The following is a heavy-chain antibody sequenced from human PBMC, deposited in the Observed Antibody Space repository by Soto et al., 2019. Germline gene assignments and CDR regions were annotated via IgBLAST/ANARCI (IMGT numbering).Heavy chain of an antibody. Sequence: PSETLSLTCTVSARSISSGVYYCMGIRQHPGKGLDWIGYIYYSGSTYYNPTLKSRVTISVDTSKNRFSLKLSSVTAADTAVYYCARVGLRTCYYYCYGMGVWGQETTVTASS. D-gene: IGHD4-17*01. CDR2: IYYSGST. V-gene: IGHV4-31*03. CDR3: ARVGLRTCYYYCYGMGV. J-gene: IGHJ6*02. CDR1: ARSISSGVYY.